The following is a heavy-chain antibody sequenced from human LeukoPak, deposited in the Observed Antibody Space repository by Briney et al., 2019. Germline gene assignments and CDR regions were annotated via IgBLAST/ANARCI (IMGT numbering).Heavy chain of an antibody. J-gene: IGHJ4*02. V-gene: IGHV4-59*08. CDR2: IYYSGST. D-gene: IGHD1-14*01. CDR3: ARLFPPLTTYYFDY. Sequence: PSETLSLTCTVSGGSISSYYWSWIRQPPGKGLEWIGYIYYSGSTNYNPSLKSRVTISVDTSKNQFSLKLSSVTAADTAVYYRARLFPPLTTYYFDYWGQGTLVTVSS. CDR1: GGSISSYY.